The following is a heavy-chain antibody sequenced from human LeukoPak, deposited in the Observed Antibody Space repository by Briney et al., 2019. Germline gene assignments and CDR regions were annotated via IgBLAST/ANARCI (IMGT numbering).Heavy chain of an antibody. CDR3: ARLTAVAGTYLDY. CDR1: GFTFSSYA. D-gene: IGHD6-19*01. V-gene: IGHV3-64*01. J-gene: IGHJ4*02. CDR2: ISSNGGST. Sequence: GGSLRLSCAASGFTFSSYAMHWVRQAPGKGLEYVSAISSNGGSTYYANSVKGRFTISRDNSKNTLYLQMGSLRAEDMAVYYCARLTAVAGTYLDYWGQGTLVTVSS.